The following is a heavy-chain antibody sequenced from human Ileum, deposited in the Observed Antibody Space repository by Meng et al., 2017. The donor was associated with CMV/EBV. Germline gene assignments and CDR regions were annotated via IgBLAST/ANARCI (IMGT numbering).Heavy chain of an antibody. Sequence: EGKLLESGGNLVHTGGSLRLSCAASGFTFSSYHMHWVRQVPGKGLEWVSTVADGGYNTYYADSVKGRFTVSRDNHKDTVFLQMDSLRAEDTAVYYCAKDRDLNQWGQGTLVTVSS. V-gene: IGHV3-23*01. CDR3: AKDRDLNQ. CDR1: GFTFSSYH. J-gene: IGHJ4*02. CDR2: VADGGYNT. D-gene: IGHD3-10*01.